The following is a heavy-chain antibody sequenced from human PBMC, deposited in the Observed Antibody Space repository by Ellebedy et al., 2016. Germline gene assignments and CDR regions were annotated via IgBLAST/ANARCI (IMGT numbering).Heavy chain of an antibody. V-gene: IGHV3-30-3*01. Sequence: GESLKISCTASGFTFGDYAMHWVRQAPGKGLEWVAVISYDGSNKYYADSVKGRFTISRDNSKNTLYLQMNSLRAEDTAVYYCARDRGSGSYLRGAFDIWGQGTMVTVSS. CDR1: GFTFGDYA. D-gene: IGHD1-26*01. CDR3: ARDRGSGSYLRGAFDI. CDR2: ISYDGSNK. J-gene: IGHJ3*02.